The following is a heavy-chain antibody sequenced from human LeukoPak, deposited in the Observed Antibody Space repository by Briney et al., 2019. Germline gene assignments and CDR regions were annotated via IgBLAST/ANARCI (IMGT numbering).Heavy chain of an antibody. CDR3: ARSTVTNKSFDY. D-gene: IGHD4-17*01. Sequence: GASVKVSCKASGYTFTGYYMHWVRQAPGQGLEWMGGIIPIFGTANYAQKFQGRVTITADESTSTAYMELSSLRSEDTAVYYCARSTVTNKSFDYWGQGTLVTVSS. V-gene: IGHV1-69*13. CDR1: GYTFTGYY. CDR2: IIPIFGTA. J-gene: IGHJ4*02.